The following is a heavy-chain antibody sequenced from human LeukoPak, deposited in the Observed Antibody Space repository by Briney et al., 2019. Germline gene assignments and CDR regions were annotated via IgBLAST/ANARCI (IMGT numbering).Heavy chain of an antibody. CDR3: ATLPT. CDR1: GFTFSSCA. D-gene: IGHD4-17*01. Sequence: GGSLRLSCAASGFTFSSCAMHWVRQAPGKGLEWVAVISYDGNNKYYADSVKGRFTISRDNSKNTLYLQMNGLRAEDTALYYCATLPTWGQGTLVTVSS. V-gene: IGHV3-30-3*01. CDR2: ISYDGNNK. J-gene: IGHJ4*02.